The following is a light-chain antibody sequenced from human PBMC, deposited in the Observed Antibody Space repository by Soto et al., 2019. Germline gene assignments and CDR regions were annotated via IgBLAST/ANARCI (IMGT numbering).Light chain of an antibody. V-gene: IGKV3-15*01. Sequence: VRTQYQDKLSVSPVDRATLSFRASQSVSSKLAWFQQKPGQAPSLLIYGVSTRATGVPVRFSGSGSGTEFTLTVNSLQSEDFAVYYCQQYNNWPHPFGQ. J-gene: IGKJ2*01. CDR1: QSVSSK. CDR3: QQYNNWPHP. CDR2: GVS.